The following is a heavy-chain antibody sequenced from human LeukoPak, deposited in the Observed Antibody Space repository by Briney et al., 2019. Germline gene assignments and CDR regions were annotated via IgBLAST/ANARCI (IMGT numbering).Heavy chain of an antibody. CDR1: GFTFSSYS. CDR3: ARDGGSLGPVVVVVVGMDI. J-gene: IGHJ6*02. D-gene: IGHD2-15*01. CDR2: ISSSSSTI. Sequence: GGSLRLSCAASGFTFSSYSMNWVHQAPGKGLEWVSYISSSSSTIYYADSVKGRFTISRDNAKNSLYLQMNSLRDEDTAVYYCARDGGSLGPVVVVVVGMDIWGQGTTVTVSS. V-gene: IGHV3-48*02.